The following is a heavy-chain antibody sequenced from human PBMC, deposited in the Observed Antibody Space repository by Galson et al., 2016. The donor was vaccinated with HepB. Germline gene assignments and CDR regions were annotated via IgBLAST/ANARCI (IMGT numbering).Heavy chain of an antibody. J-gene: IGHJ4*02. D-gene: IGHD4-17*01. CDR1: GGSISSYS. Sequence: SETLSLTCTVSGGSISSYSWSWIRQPPGKGLEWIGYIYDSGSTNYNPSLKSRVTISVDTSKNQFSLMLSSVTAADTAVYYCARDAAEYGDYVVAGYWGQGTLVTVSS. CDR3: ARDAAEYGDYVVAGY. V-gene: IGHV4-59*01. CDR2: IYDSGST.